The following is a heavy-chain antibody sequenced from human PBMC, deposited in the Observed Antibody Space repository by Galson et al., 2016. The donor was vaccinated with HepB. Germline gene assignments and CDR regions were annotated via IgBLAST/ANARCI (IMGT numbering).Heavy chain of an antibody. CDR2: ISGGSDNT. J-gene: IGHJ4*02. Sequence: SLRLSCAASGFKFDDYGMTWVRQAPGKGLEWVSSISGGSDNTFYADSVQGRFTISRDDSTHSVYLEMNSLRADDTALYYGARIRVGATAFPFDCWGQGTLVTVSS. V-gene: IGHV3-23*01. CDR3: ARIRVGATAFPFDC. D-gene: IGHD3-3*02. CDR1: GFKFDDYG.